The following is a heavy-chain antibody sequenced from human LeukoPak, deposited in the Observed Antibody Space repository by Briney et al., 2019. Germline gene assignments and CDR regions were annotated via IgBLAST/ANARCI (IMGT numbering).Heavy chain of an antibody. Sequence: GGSLRLSCAASGFTFDDYAVHWVRQAPGKGLEWVSGISWNSGSIGYADSVKGRFTISRDNAKNSLYLQMNSLRAEDTALYYCAKDIAADSSGWYIKAFDIWGQGTMVTVSS. CDR2: ISWNSGSI. CDR1: GFTFDDYA. CDR3: AKDIAADSSGWYIKAFDI. V-gene: IGHV3-9*01. J-gene: IGHJ3*02. D-gene: IGHD6-19*01.